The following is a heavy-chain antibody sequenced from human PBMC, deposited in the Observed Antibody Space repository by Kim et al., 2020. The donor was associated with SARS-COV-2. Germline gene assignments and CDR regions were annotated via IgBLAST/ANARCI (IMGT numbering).Heavy chain of an antibody. CDR3: AKGGRFVY. CDR2: MKSPDGCT. V-gene: IGHV3-23*01. Sequence: GGSLRLSCAASGFSFGTFDMSWVRQAPGKGLKWVSVMKSPDGCTYYAESVKGRFTVSRDSARNTLYLQMNSLRADDTAVYYCAKGGRFVYWG. CDR1: GFSFGTFD. J-gene: IGHJ4*01.